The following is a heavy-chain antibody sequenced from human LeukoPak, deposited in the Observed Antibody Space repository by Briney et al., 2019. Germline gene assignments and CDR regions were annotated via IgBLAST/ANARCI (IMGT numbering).Heavy chain of an antibody. CDR2: IIPVLGTG. Sequence: SVKVSCKASGGTLSSNIVIWVRQAPGQGLEWMGGIIPVLGTGNSAQKFQGRVTITADESTSTAYMELSSLRSEDTAVYYCAREGGASIAAAGTTHYYYYYMDVWGKGTTVTISS. CDR1: GGTLSSNI. J-gene: IGHJ6*03. D-gene: IGHD6-13*01. V-gene: IGHV1-69*13. CDR3: AREGGASIAAAGTTHYYYYYMDV.